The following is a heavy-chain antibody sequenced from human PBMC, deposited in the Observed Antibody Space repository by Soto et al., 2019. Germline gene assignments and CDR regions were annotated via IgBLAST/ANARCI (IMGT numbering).Heavy chain of an antibody. CDR1: GLTVSSNY. J-gene: IGHJ4*02. CDR2: LYIDGEAR. D-gene: IGHD3-9*01. V-gene: IGHV3-53*01. CDR3: AREMSVTGYYHYFDM. Sequence: EVLLVESGGGSIQPGGSLRLSCAASGLTVSSNYMGWVRQAPGKGLEWVSLLYIDGEARHYRDSAKGRFTIPRDNSKNTLYRQITRLRAADTGFYYSAREMSVTGYYHYFDMWCLGKLVTGSS.